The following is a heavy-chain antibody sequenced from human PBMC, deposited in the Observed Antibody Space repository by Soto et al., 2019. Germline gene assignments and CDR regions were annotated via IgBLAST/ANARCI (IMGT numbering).Heavy chain of an antibody. J-gene: IGHJ4*02. CDR3: ARVYCSGGSCYEFDY. CDR1: GGSISSGGYY. CDR2: IYYSGST. D-gene: IGHD2-15*01. V-gene: IGHV4-31*03. Sequence: QVQLQESGPGLVKPSQTLSLTCTVSGGSISSGGYYWSWIRQHPGKVLEWIGYIYYSGSTYYNPSLTCRVTISVDTSKNQFSLKLSSVTAADTAVYYCARVYCSGGSCYEFDYWGQGTLVTVSS.